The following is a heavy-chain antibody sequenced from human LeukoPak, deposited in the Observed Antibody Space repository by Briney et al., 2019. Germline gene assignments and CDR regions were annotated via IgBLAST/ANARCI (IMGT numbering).Heavy chain of an antibody. V-gene: IGHV4-59*08. D-gene: IGHD3-22*01. CDR2: IYYSGST. Sequence: SETLSLACTVSGGSISSYYWSWIRQPPGKGLEWIGYIYYSGSTNYNPSLKSRVTISVDTSKNQFSLKLSSVTAADTAVYYCARRGGGYDSSGYYNYWGQGTLVTVSS. CDR3: ARRGGGYDSSGYYNY. CDR1: GGSISSYY. J-gene: IGHJ4*02.